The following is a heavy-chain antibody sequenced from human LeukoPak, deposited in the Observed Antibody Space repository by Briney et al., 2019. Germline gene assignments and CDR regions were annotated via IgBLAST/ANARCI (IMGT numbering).Heavy chain of an antibody. Sequence: PGGSLRLSCAASGFTFSSYSMNWVRPAPGKGLEWVSYISSSSSTIYYADSVKGRFTISRDNAKNSLYLQMNSLRAEDTAVYYCASIAAAGTNDYWGQGTLVTVSS. CDR2: ISSSSSTI. V-gene: IGHV3-48*01. J-gene: IGHJ4*02. CDR3: ASIAAAGTNDY. CDR1: GFTFSSYS. D-gene: IGHD6-13*01.